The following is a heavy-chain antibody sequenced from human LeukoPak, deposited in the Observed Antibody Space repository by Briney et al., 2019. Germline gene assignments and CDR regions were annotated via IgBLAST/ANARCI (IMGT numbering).Heavy chain of an antibody. D-gene: IGHD2-2*01. CDR2: ISGDGGST. J-gene: IGHJ4*02. CDR1: GFTFSSFA. V-gene: IGHV3-23*01. Sequence: PGGSLRLSCAASGFTFSSFAMGWVRQAPGKGLEWVSFISGDGGSTFYADSVRGRFTISRDNSKNTLYVQMNSLRAEDTAVDYCAKHRDLVLPAAYFDYWGQGTLVTVSS. CDR3: AKHRDLVLPAAYFDY.